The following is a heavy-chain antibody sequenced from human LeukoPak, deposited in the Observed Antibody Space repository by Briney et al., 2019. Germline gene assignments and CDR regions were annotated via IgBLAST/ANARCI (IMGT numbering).Heavy chain of an antibody. Sequence: SGGSLRLSCAASGFTFSSYSMNWVRQAPGKGLEWVSSISSSSTYIYYADSVKGRFTISRDNSKNTLYLQMNSLRAEDTAVYYRAKDHSSSWSIDYWGQGTLVTVSS. D-gene: IGHD6-13*01. CDR3: AKDHSSSWSIDY. V-gene: IGHV3-21*01. J-gene: IGHJ4*02. CDR1: GFTFSSYS. CDR2: ISSSSTYI.